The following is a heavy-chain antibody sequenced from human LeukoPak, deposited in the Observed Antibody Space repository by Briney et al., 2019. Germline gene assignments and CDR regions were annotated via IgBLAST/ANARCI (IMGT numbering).Heavy chain of an antibody. Sequence: KPSETLSLTCAVPGSSISSGYYWGWARQPPGKGLVCLGCIYHSGGTSYNPPFKSRVTISVETPKNQFSLKMGSFTAAEQACYYCASHGDYDFWSGYLDYWGQGTLVTVSS. CDR3: ASHGDYDFWSGYLDY. CDR1: GSSISSGYY. J-gene: IGHJ4*02. D-gene: IGHD3-3*01. CDR2: IYHSGGT. V-gene: IGHV4-38-2*01.